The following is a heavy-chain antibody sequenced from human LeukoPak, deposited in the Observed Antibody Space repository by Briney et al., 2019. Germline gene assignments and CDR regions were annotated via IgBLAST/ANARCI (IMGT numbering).Heavy chain of an antibody. J-gene: IGHJ4*02. Sequence: GGSLRLSCAASGFTFSSYGMHWVRQAPGKGLEWVAVIWYDGSNKYYADSVKGRFTISRDNSKNTLYLQMNSLRAEDTAVYYCAKDRFRVATLGNYFDYWGQGTLVTVSS. CDR2: IWYDGSNK. D-gene: IGHD5-12*01. CDR3: AKDRFRVATLGNYFDY. CDR1: GFTFSSYG. V-gene: IGHV3-30*02.